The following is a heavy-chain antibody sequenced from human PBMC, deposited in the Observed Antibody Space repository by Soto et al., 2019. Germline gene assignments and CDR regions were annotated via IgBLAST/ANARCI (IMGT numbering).Heavy chain of an antibody. V-gene: IGHV3-23*01. J-gene: IGHJ5*02. D-gene: IGHD4-17*01. Sequence: PGVSLRLSCAASGCTFSSYAMSWVRQAPGKGLEWVSSITGSGGSTYYADSVKGRFTISRDNSKNTLYLQMNSLSAEETAVYYCAKERVPYADYVTWFDPWGQGTLVTVSS. CDR3: AKERVPYADYVTWFDP. CDR1: GCTFSSYA. CDR2: ITGSGGST.